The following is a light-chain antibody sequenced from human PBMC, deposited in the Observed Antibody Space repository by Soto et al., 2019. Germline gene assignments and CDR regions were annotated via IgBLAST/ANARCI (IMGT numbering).Light chain of an antibody. CDR3: RSYTSSSTLYG. V-gene: IGLV2-14*01. J-gene: IGLJ1*01. CDR1: SSDVGGYNY. CDR2: DVS. Sequence: QSALTQPASVSGSPGQSITISCTGTSSDVGGYNYVSWYQRHPGKAPKLMIYDVSNRPSGVSNRFSGSKSGNTASLTISGLQSEDEADYYCRSYTSSSTLYGFGTGTKVTVL.